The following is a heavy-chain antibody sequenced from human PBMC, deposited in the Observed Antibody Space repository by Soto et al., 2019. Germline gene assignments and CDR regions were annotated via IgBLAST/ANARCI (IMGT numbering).Heavy chain of an antibody. J-gene: IGHJ4*02. CDR1: GYTFANDY. CDR2: INAGNGNT. CDR3: ARAGPVVVITTSYFDY. V-gene: IGHV1-3*01. D-gene: IGHD3-22*01. Sequence: ASVKVSCKASGYTFANDYIHWVRQAPGQRLEWMGWINAGNGNTKYSQKFQGRVTITRDTSASTAYMELSSLRSEDTAVYYCARAGPVVVITTSYFDYWGQGTLVTVSS.